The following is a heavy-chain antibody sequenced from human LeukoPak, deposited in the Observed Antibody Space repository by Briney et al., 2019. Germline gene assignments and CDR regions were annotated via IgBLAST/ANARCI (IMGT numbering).Heavy chain of an antibody. Sequence: SETLSLTCTVSGGSISSYYWSWIRQPPGKGLEGIGYIYYSGSTNYNPSLKSRVTISVDTSKNQFSLKLSSVTAADTAVYYCARGHNTYYSFLFDLWGQGTLVTVSS. CDR1: GGSISSYY. V-gene: IGHV4-59*01. CDR3: ARGHNTYYSFLFDL. CDR2: IYYSGST. D-gene: IGHD3-10*01. J-gene: IGHJ5*02.